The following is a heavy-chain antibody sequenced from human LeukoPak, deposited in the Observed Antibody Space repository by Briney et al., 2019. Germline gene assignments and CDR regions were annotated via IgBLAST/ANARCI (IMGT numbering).Heavy chain of an antibody. CDR1: GGSISSYY. Sequence: NPSETLSLTCTVSGGSISSYYWSWIRQPPGKGLEWIGYIYYSGSTNYNPSLKSRVTISVDTSKNQFSLKLSSVTAADTAVYYCARDPDYDILTGYGGAFDIWGQGTMVTVSS. D-gene: IGHD3-9*01. CDR2: IYYSGST. V-gene: IGHV4-59*12. CDR3: ARDPDYDILTGYGGAFDI. J-gene: IGHJ3*02.